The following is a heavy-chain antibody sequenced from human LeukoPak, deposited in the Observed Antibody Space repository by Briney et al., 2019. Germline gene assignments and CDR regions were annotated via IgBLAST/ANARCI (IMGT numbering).Heavy chain of an antibody. CDR3: ATPNYYDSSGYFTDAFDI. J-gene: IGHJ3*02. CDR1: GYSVTELS. D-gene: IGHD3-22*01. V-gene: IGHV1-24*01. Sequence: ASVKVSCKVSGYSVTELSMHWVRQAPGKGLEWMGGFDPEDGETIYAQKFQGRVTMTEDTSTDTAYMELSSLRSEDTAVYYCATPNYYDSSGYFTDAFDIWGQGTMVTVSS. CDR2: FDPEDGET.